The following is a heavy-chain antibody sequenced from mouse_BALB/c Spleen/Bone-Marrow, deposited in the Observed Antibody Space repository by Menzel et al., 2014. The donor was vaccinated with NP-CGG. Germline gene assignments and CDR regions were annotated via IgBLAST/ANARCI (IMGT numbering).Heavy chain of an antibody. D-gene: IGHD1-1*01. CDR2: IYPGDGDT. Sequence: QVQLKESGPELGKPGASVKISCKASGYAFSSSWMNWVKQRPGQGLEWIGRIYPGDGDTNYNGKFKGKATLTADKSSSTAYMQLSSLTSVDSAVYFCARDYYGSSYDYWGQGTTLTVSS. CDR3: ARDYYGSSYDY. V-gene: IGHV1-82*01. CDR1: GYAFSSSW. J-gene: IGHJ2*01.